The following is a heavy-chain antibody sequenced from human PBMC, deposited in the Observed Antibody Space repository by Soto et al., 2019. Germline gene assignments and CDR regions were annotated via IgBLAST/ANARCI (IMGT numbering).Heavy chain of an antibody. Sequence: GGSIYYVDSVKGRFTISRDNSENTLYLQMNSLRAEDTAVYYCAKGYCSSTSCLRGYFDYWGQGTLVTVSS. CDR3: AKGYCSSTSCLRGYFDY. V-gene: IGHV3-23*01. D-gene: IGHD2-2*01. CDR2: GGSI. J-gene: IGHJ4*02.